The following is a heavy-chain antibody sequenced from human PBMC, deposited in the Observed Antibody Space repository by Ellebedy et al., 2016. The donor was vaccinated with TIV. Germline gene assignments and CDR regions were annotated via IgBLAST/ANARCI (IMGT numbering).Heavy chain of an antibody. CDR2: INTNTGNP. CDR3: AREYYYDRSGLNYYYFDY. Sequence: AASVKVSCKASGYIFTTYGMNWVRQAPGQGLEWMGWINTNTGNPTYAQGFTGRLVLSLDTSVSTAYLQISGLKAEDTAVYYCAREYYYDRSGLNYYYFDYWGQGTLVTVSS. D-gene: IGHD3-22*01. J-gene: IGHJ4*01. CDR1: GYIFTTYG. V-gene: IGHV7-4-1*02.